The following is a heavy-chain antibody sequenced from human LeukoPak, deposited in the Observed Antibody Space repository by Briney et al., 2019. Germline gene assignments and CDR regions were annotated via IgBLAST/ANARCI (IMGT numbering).Heavy chain of an antibody. CDR1: GFSFRNYG. J-gene: IGHJ6*03. D-gene: IGHD2-8*02. CDR3: AKDPGASVSGFHMDV. CDR2: IWSDGNNR. Sequence: PGGSLRLSCAASGFSFRNYGMHWVRQATGKGLEWVSFIWSDGNNRFYADSVKGRFTISRDNSKNMLFLQMDTLRAEDTALHYCAKDPGASVSGFHMDVWGKGTTVIVSS. V-gene: IGHV3-30*02.